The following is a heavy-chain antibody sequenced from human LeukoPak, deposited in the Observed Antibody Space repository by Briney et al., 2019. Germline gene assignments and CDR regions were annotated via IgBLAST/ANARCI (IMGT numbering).Heavy chain of an antibody. CDR3: ARGALPTYDFWSGSWMDALDI. J-gene: IGHJ3*02. Sequence: ASVKVSCKASGYTFTSYDINWVRQATGQGLEWMGWMNPNSGNTGYAQKFQGRVTITRNTSISTAYMELSSLRSEDTAVYYCARGALPTYDFWSGSWMDALDIWGQGTMVTVSS. V-gene: IGHV1-8*03. D-gene: IGHD3-3*01. CDR2: MNPNSGNT. CDR1: GYTFTSYD.